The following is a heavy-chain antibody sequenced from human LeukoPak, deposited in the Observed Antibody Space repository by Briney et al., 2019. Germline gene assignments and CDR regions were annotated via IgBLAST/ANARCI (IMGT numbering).Heavy chain of an antibody. J-gene: IGHJ3*02. D-gene: IGHD6-13*01. CDR3: ARDPYSSSWYHAFDI. CDR1: GFTVSSNY. V-gene: IGHV3-53*01. CDR2: IYSGGST. Sequence: GGSLRLSCAASGFTVSSNYMSWVRQAPGKGLEWVSVIYSGGSTYYADSVKGRFTISRDNSKNTLYLQMNSLRAEDTAVYYCARDPYSSSWYHAFDIWGQGTMVTVSS.